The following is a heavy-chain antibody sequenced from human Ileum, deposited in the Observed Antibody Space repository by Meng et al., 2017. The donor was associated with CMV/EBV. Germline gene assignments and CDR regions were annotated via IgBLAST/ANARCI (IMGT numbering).Heavy chain of an antibody. CDR1: GFTFSNYW. Sequence: GGSLRLSCAASGFTFSNYWMTWVRQAPGKGLEWVANIKEDGSEKKYVESVKGRFTISRDNAKNSLFLQMHSLSAEDTAVYYCARDRDRLNYWGQGARVTGYS. CDR3: ARDRDRLNY. V-gene: IGHV3-7*01. J-gene: IGHJ4*02. CDR2: IKEDGSEK. D-gene: IGHD2-8*01.